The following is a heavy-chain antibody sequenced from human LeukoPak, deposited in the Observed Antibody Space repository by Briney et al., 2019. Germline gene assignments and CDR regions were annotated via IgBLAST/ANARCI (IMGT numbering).Heavy chain of an antibody. Sequence: GGSLRLSCAASGFTFSSYGIHWVRQAPGKGLEWVAFIRYDGNNKYYADSVKGRFTISRDNAKNSLYLQMNSLRAEDTAVYYCARDSATVTSTSSWFDPWGQGTLVTVSS. J-gene: IGHJ5*02. V-gene: IGHV3-30*02. CDR3: ARDSATVTSTSSWFDP. D-gene: IGHD4-17*01. CDR2: IRYDGNNK. CDR1: GFTFSSYG.